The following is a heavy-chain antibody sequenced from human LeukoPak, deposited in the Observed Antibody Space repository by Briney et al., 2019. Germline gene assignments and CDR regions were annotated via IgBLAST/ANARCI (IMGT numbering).Heavy chain of an antibody. CDR3: ARLVTINTVTTARYWYFDL. Sequence: PSGTLSLTCTVSSGPISSSSYYWGWIRQPPGKGLEWIGSSYYSGSTYYNPSLKSRVTISVDTSKNQFSLKLSSVTAADTAVYFCARLVTINTVTTARYWYFDLWGRGTLVTVSS. J-gene: IGHJ2*01. CDR1: SGPISSSSYY. V-gene: IGHV4-39*01. D-gene: IGHD4-17*01. CDR2: SYYSGST.